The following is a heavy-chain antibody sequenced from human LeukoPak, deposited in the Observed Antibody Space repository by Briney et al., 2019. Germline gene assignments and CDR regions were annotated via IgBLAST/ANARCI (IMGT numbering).Heavy chain of an antibody. CDR3: AKSGVWFGEFPFDY. CDR2: INTEGEV. Sequence: GGSLRLSCVVSGFTLKTFWMHWVRQVPGKGPVWISRINTEGEVTYADSVKGRFTISRDNSKNTLYLQMNSLRAEDTAVYYCAKSGVWFGEFPFDYWGQGTLVTVSS. D-gene: IGHD3-10*01. J-gene: IGHJ4*02. CDR1: GFTLKTFW. V-gene: IGHV3-74*03.